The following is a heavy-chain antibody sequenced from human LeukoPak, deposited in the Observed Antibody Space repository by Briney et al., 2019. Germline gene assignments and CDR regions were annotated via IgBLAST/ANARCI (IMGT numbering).Heavy chain of an antibody. Sequence: GGSLRLSCAASGFTFNDYGMSWVRQAPGKGLEWVSGINWNGGRTGYADSMKGRFTISRDNSKNTLYLQMNSLRVEDTAVYYCALAAAASSFDYWGQGTLLTVSS. V-gene: IGHV3-20*04. D-gene: IGHD2-15*01. J-gene: IGHJ4*02. CDR2: INWNGGRT. CDR3: ALAAAASSFDY. CDR1: GFTFNDYG.